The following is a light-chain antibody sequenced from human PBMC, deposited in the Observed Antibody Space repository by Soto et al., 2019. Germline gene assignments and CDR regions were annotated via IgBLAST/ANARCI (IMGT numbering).Light chain of an antibody. CDR1: QSMTRTY. J-gene: IGKJ2*01. Sequence: EIVCMQSPGTLSLSPGERSTLSCRASQSMTRTYIAWYQKKPGQAPRLLIYAAYIRAPGITDKFSGTGSGTDYSLTIDRLEPEDSAVYYCHQYDNAPQTFGQGTQVDIK. CDR2: AAY. V-gene: IGKV3-20*01. CDR3: HQYDNAPQT.